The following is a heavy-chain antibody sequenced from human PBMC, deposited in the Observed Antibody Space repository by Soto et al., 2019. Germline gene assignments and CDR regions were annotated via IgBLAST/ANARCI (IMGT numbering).Heavy chain of an antibody. Sequence: SETLSLTCTVSGGSISSSSYYWGWIRQPPGKGLGWIGSIYYSGSTYYNPSLKSRVTISVDTSKNQFSLKLSSVTAADTAVYYCARQSDYYDSSGSNNWFDPWGQGTLVTVSS. CDR1: GGSISSSSYY. CDR2: IYYSGST. CDR3: ARQSDYYDSSGSNNWFDP. D-gene: IGHD3-22*01. J-gene: IGHJ5*02. V-gene: IGHV4-39*01.